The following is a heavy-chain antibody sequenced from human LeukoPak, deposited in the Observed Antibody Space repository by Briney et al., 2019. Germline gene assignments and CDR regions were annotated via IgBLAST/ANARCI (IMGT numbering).Heavy chain of an antibody. V-gene: IGHV3-7*01. J-gene: IGHJ4*02. CDR3: ARYYYGSGSYYFDY. D-gene: IGHD3-10*01. CDR1: GFTFSSYW. Sequence: PGGTLRLSCAASGFTFSSYWMSWVRQAPGKGLEWVANIKQDGSEKYYVHSVKGRFTISRDNAKNSLYLQMNSLRAEDTAVYYCARYYYGSGSYYFDYWGQGTLVTVSS. CDR2: IKQDGSEK.